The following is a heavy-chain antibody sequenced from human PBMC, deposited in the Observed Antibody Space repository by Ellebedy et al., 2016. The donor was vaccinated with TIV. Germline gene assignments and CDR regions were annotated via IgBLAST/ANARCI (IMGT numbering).Heavy chain of an antibody. CDR3: ARDYDY. J-gene: IGHJ4*02. CDR1: GFTFSSYS. CDR2: IKEDGSEK. V-gene: IGHV3-7*03. Sequence: GGSLRLXXAASGFTFSSYSMNWVRQAPGKGLEWVANIKEDGSEKYYVDSVKGRFTISRDNAKNSLYLQMNSLRAEDTALYYCARDYDYWGQGTLVTVSS.